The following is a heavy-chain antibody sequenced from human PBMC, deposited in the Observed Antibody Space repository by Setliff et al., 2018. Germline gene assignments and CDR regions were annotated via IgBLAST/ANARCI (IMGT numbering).Heavy chain of an antibody. CDR3: ARVLAAAGYYYYGMDV. Sequence: SETLSLTCTVSGGSISSSSYYWGWIRQPPGKGLEWIGSIYYSGSTYYNPSLKGRVTISVDTSKNQFSLKLSSVTAADTAVYYCARVLAAAGYYYYGMDVWGQGTTVTVSS. D-gene: IGHD6-13*01. V-gene: IGHV4-39*07. CDR1: GGSISSSSYY. CDR2: IYYSGST. J-gene: IGHJ6*02.